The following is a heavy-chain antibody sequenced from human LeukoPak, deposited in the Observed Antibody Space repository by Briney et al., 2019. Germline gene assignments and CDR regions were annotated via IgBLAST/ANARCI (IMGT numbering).Heavy chain of an antibody. Sequence: GGSLRLSCAASGFTFSSYSMNWVRQAPGKGLEWVSAISGSGGNTYYADSVKGRFTISRDNSKKTLYLQLSRLRAEDTAVYYCAKDPGVARFGELWNYLDPWGQGTLVTVSS. CDR3: AKDPGVARFGELWNYLDP. D-gene: IGHD3-10*01. CDR1: GFTFSSYS. V-gene: IGHV3-23*01. J-gene: IGHJ5*02. CDR2: ISGSGGNT.